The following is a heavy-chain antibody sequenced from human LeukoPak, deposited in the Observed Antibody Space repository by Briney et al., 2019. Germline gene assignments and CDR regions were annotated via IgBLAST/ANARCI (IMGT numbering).Heavy chain of an antibody. V-gene: IGHV3-74*01. CDR3: ARDLYDSSGYYYPEDNWFDP. J-gene: IGHJ5*02. CDR1: GFTFSSYW. D-gene: IGHD3-22*01. Sequence: GGSLRLSCAASGFTFSSYWIHWVRHAPGKGLVWVSRINSDGSSTSYADSVKGRFTISRDNAKNTLYLQMNSLRAEDTAVYYCARDLYDSSGYYYPEDNWFDPWGQGTLVTVSS. CDR2: INSDGSST.